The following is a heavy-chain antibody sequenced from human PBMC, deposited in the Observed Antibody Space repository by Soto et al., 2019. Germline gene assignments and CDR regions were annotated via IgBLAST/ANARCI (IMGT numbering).Heavy chain of an antibody. Sequence: SETLSLTCAVSGGSISSSNWWNWIRQPPGRGLEWIVSFSSTGSTVYNPSLRSRVTISLDTSKNQFSLTLNSVTAADTAVYYCASMGTPATGLYFFDDRAQRSLVTVSS. CDR3: ASMGTPATGLYFFDD. V-gene: IGHV4-61*01. D-gene: IGHD2-15*01. J-gene: IGHJ4*02. CDR2: FSSTGST. CDR1: GGSISSSNW.